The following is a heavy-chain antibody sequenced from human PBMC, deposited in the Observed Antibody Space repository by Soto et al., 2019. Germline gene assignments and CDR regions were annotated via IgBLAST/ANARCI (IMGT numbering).Heavy chain of an antibody. D-gene: IGHD2-21*02. CDR3: ARLRFMTQRYYYYYGMDV. CDR1: GYSFTSYW. Sequence: GESLKISCKGSGYSFTSYWIGWVRQVPGKGLEWMGIIYPGDSDTRYSPSFQGQVTISADKSISTAYLQWSSLKASDTAMYYCARLRFMTQRYYYYYGMDVWGQGTTVTVSS. CDR2: IYPGDSDT. V-gene: IGHV5-51*01. J-gene: IGHJ6*02.